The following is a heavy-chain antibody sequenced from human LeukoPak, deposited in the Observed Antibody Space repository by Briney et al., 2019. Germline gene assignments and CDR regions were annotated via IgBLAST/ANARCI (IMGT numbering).Heavy chain of an antibody. CDR3: ARWVQLERRRVKGDGMDV. D-gene: IGHD1-1*01. V-gene: IGHV3-30*04. Sequence: PGRSLRLSCAASGFTFSSYAMHWVRQAPGKGLEWVAVISYDGSNKYYADSVKGRFTISKDNPKNTLYLQMNSLRSEDTAVYYCARWVQLERRRVKGDGMDVWGKGPRSPSPQ. CDR2: ISYDGSNK. J-gene: IGHJ6*01. CDR1: GFTFSSYA.